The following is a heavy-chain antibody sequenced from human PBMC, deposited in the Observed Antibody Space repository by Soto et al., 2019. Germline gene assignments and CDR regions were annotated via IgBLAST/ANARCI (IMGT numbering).Heavy chain of an antibody. CDR1: GFTFSNYA. V-gene: IGHV3-23*01. Sequence: EVQLLESGGGLVQPGGSLRLSCAASGFTFSNYAMIWVRQAPGKGLEWVSSISGSGATTYYADSVKGRFTISRDNSKNTLYLQKNSLRAEDTAVYYCAKDSLYYYGSGHRKGLDYWCQGTLVTVSS. CDR2: ISGSGATT. D-gene: IGHD3-10*01. J-gene: IGHJ4*02. CDR3: AKDSLYYYGSGHRKGLDY.